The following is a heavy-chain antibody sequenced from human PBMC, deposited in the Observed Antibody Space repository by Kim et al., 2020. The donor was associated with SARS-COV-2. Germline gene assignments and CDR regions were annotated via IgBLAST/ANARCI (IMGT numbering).Heavy chain of an antibody. D-gene: IGHD5-12*01. J-gene: IGHJ4*02. Sequence: GGSLRLSCAASGFTFSSYAMSWVRQAPGKGLEWVSAISGSGGSTYYADSVKGRFTISRDNSKNTLYLQMNSLRAEDTAVYYCAKRPADSGYGRGDDYWGQGTLVTVSS. CDR1: GFTFSSYA. V-gene: IGHV3-23*01. CDR2: ISGSGGST. CDR3: AKRPADSGYGRGDDY.